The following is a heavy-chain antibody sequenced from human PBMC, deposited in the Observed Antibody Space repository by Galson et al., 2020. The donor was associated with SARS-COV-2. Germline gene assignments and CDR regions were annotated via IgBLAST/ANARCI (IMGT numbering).Heavy chain of an antibody. Sequence: SAYNKTNYEINWVRQAPWQGLEWMGWMNPHSGNTGYSQKFQGRVTMTRTTSISTAYMELKSLTSEDTAVYDCARSYDEFATWFDPWGQGTLVTVSS. D-gene: IGHD5-12*01. CDR3: ARSYDEFATWFDP. CDR1: AYNKTNYE. J-gene: IGHJ5*02. CDR2: MNPHSGNT. V-gene: IGHV1-8*01.